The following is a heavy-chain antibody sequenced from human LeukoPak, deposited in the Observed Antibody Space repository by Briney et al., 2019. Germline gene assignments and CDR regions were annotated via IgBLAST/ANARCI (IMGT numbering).Heavy chain of an antibody. J-gene: IGHJ5*02. D-gene: IGHD2/OR15-2a*01. Sequence: PSETLSLTSTVSGGSISSGDYYWSWIRQPPGKGLEWIGYIYYSGSTYYNPSLKSRVTISVDTSKNQFSLKLSSVTAADTAVYYCARGLSSSPSLNWFDPWGQGTLVTVSS. CDR2: IYYSGST. CDR1: GGSISSGDYY. V-gene: IGHV4-30-4*01. CDR3: ARGLSSSPSLNWFDP.